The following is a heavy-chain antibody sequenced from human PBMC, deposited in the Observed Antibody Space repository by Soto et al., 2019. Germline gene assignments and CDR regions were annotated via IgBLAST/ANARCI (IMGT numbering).Heavy chain of an antibody. CDR1: GGSISSYY. D-gene: IGHD5-18*01. J-gene: IGHJ4*02. CDR3: ARGLVDTAMVRDTKCAFDY. CDR2: IYYSGST. V-gene: IGHV4-59*01. Sequence: SETLSLTCTVSGGSISSYYWSWIRQPPGKGLEWIGYIYYSGSTNYNPSLKSRVTISVDTSKNQFSLKLSSVTAADTAVYYCARGLVDTAMVRDTKCAFDYWSQGTLVTVS.